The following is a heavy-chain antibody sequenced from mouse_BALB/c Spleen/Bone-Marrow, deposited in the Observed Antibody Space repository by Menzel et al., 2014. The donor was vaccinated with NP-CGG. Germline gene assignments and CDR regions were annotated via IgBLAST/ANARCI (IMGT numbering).Heavy chain of an antibody. D-gene: IGHD2-1*01. J-gene: IGHJ4*01. CDR1: GFTFTSYW. CDR2: INPSNGRT. CDR3: ARDGNYRYAMDY. Sequence: VNLVESGDELVKPGASVKLSCMASGFTFTSYWIHWVKQRPGQGPEWIGEINPSNGRTNYNEKFKRKATLTEDKSSSTAYMQLSSLTSEDSAVYYCARDGNYRYAMDYWGQGTSVTVSS. V-gene: IGHV1S81*02.